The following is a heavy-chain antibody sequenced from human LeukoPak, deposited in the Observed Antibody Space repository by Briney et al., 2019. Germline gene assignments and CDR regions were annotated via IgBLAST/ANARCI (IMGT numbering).Heavy chain of an antibody. CDR1: GFTFSSYA. CDR2: TNRRGDIT. Sequence: GGSLRLSCAASGFTFSSYAMTWVRQVPGKGLEWVSGTNRRGDITGYADFVKGRFTISRDNAKNSLYLQMNSLRVEDTALYHCARKGLGGELGGFDSWGQGTLVTVSS. CDR3: ARKGLGGELGGFDS. V-gene: IGHV3-20*01. J-gene: IGHJ4*02. D-gene: IGHD1-7*01.